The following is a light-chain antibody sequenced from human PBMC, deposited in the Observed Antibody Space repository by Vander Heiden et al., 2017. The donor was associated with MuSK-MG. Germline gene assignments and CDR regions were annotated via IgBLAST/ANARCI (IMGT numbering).Light chain of an antibody. V-gene: IGLV2-14*03. Sequence: QSALTQPASLSGSPGQSITISCTGTSPDVGAYDYVSWYQHHPGKGPKLIVYDVNNRPSGVSYRFSGSKSGNTASLTISELQAEDEADYYCSSYTRTSLDVVFGGGTKLTVL. CDR3: SSYTRTSLDVV. CDR2: DVN. J-gene: IGLJ2*01. CDR1: SPDVGAYDY.